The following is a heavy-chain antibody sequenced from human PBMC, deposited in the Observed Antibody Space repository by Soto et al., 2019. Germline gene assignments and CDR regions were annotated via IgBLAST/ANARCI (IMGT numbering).Heavy chain of an antibody. CDR2: IIPIFGTA. CDR3: AIPRWANWYFYH. CDR1: GGTFSSYA. Sequence: QVQLVQSGAEVKKPGSSVKVSCKASGGTFSSYAISWMRQAPGQGLEWMGGIIPIFGTANYAQKFQGRVTITADESTSTASMELSSLRSEDTAVYYCAIPRWANWYFYHWGRGTRGTVSA. V-gene: IGHV1-69*01. D-gene: IGHD2-2*02. J-gene: IGHJ2*01.